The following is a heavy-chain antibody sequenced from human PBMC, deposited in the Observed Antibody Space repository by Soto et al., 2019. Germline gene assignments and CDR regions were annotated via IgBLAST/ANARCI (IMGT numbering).Heavy chain of an antibody. Sequence: QVQLQESGPGLVESSGTLSLTCAVYGGSITSGHWWTWVRQSPGKGLEWIGEIFLNGDIDYSPALQSRVTVSMDMSRNHLSLRLASVTAADTAVYYCATREKRTGGPVWGPGTMVTVS. CDR3: ATREKRTGGPV. CDR2: IFLNGDI. CDR1: GGSITSGHW. V-gene: IGHV4-4*02. J-gene: IGHJ3*01. D-gene: IGHD2-8*02.